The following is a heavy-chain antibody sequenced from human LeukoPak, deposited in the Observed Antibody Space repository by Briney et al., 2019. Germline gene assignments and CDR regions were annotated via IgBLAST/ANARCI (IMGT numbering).Heavy chain of an antibody. Sequence: GASVKVSCKAPGYTFTGYYMHWVRQAPGQGLEWMGWINPNSGGTNYAQKFQGRVTMTRDTSISTAYMELSRLRSDDTAVYYCAREEDRPGVTTFVDYWGQGTLVTVSS. J-gene: IGHJ4*02. D-gene: IGHD4-17*01. V-gene: IGHV1-2*02. CDR2: INPNSGGT. CDR3: AREEDRPGVTTFVDY. CDR1: GYTFTGYY.